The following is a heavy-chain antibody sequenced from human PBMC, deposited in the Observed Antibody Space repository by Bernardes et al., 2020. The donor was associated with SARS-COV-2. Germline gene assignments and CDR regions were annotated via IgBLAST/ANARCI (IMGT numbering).Heavy chain of an antibody. Sequence: GGSLRLSCAASGFTFSSYAMSWVRQAPGKGLEWVSAISGSGGSTYYADSVKGRFTISRDNSKNTLYLQMNSLRAEDTAVYYCARGGENVLLWFGESYYGMDVWGQGTTVTVSS. CDR3: ARGGENVLLWFGESYYGMDV. V-gene: IGHV3-23*01. CDR2: ISGSGGST. J-gene: IGHJ6*02. CDR1: GFTFSSYA. D-gene: IGHD3-10*01.